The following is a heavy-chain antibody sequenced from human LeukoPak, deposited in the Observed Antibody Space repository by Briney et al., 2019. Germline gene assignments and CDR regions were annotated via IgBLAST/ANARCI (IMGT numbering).Heavy chain of an antibody. J-gene: IGHJ4*02. D-gene: IGHD2-8*02. CDR3: ARLKIYCTGGVCLSPIDY. Sequence: GGSLRLSCAASGFTFSTYSMNWVRQAPGKGLEWVSSISSSTSSKYYADSVKGRFTISRDNAKNSLYLQMNSLRAEDTAVYYCARLKIYCTGGVCLSPIDYWGQGTLVIVSS. CDR2: ISSSTSSK. CDR1: GFTFSTYS. V-gene: IGHV3-21*01.